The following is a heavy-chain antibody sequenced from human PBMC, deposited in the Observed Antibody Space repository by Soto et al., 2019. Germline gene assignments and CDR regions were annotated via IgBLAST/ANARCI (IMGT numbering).Heavy chain of an antibody. CDR1: GGSFSGYY. Sequence: PSETLSLTCAVYGGSFSGYYCSWIRQPPGKGLEWIGEINHSGSTNYNPSLKSRVTISVDTSKNQFSLKLSSVTAADTAVYYCARGYSSEVWFDPWGQGTLVTVSS. D-gene: IGHD6-25*01. CDR2: INHSGST. CDR3: ARGYSSEVWFDP. J-gene: IGHJ5*02. V-gene: IGHV4-34*01.